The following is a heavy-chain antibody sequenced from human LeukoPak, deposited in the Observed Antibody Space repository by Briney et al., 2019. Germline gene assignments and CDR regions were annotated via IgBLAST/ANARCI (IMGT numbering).Heavy chain of an antibody. CDR1: GFTFDDYG. J-gene: IGHJ6*03. CDR2: INWNGGST. Sequence: GGSLRLSCAASGFTFDDYGMSWARQAPGKGLEWVSGINWNGGSTGYADSVKGRFTISRDNAKNSLYLQMNSLRAEDTALYYCARLRYSGSYSHYYYMDVWGKGTTVTVSS. CDR3: ARLRYSGSYSHYYYMDV. D-gene: IGHD1-26*01. V-gene: IGHV3-20*04.